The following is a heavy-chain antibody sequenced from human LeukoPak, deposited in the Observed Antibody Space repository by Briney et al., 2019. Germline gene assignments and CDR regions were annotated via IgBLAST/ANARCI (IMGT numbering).Heavy chain of an antibody. D-gene: IGHD3-3*01. CDR2: IYTSGST. V-gene: IGHV4-4*07. CDR1: GGSISSYY. J-gene: IGHJ5*02. Sequence: SETLSLTCTVSGGSISSYYWSWIRQPAGKGLEWIGRIYTSGSTNYNPSLKSRVTMSVDTSKNQFSLKLSSVTAADTAVYYCARDQNTIFGVDSGHWFDPWGQGTLVTVSS. CDR3: ARDQNTIFGVDSGHWFDP.